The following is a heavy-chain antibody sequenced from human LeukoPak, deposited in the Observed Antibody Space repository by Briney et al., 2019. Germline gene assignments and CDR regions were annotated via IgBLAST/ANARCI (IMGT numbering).Heavy chain of an antibody. CDR3: AKDKAMIGSPFDY. V-gene: IGHV3-30*18. D-gene: IGHD3-22*01. Sequence: PSGGSLRLSCPASGFTFSSYGMHWVRQAPGKWLEWVAVISHDGSDKYYADSVKGRFTISRDNSKNTLSLQMNTLRAEDTALYYCAKDKAMIGSPFDYWGQGILVTVSS. CDR1: GFTFSSYG. CDR2: ISHDGSDK. J-gene: IGHJ4*02.